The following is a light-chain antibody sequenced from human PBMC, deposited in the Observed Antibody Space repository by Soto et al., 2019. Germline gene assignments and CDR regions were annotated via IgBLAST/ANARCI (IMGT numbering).Light chain of an antibody. Sequence: DIQMTQSPSTLSASVGDRVTITCRASQSISSWLAWYQQKPWKAPKLLIYDASSMESGVPARFSGSGSGTEFTLTIRSLKSDDFAPYYCQQYNSYPITFRQGPRLEIK. CDR3: QQYNSYPIT. CDR2: DAS. CDR1: QSISSW. J-gene: IGKJ5*01. V-gene: IGKV1-5*01.